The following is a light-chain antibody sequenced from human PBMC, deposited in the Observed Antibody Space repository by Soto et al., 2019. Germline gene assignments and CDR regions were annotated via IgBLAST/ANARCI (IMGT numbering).Light chain of an antibody. CDR1: SSDAGGYNY. J-gene: IGLJ1*01. Sequence: QTAPTQPASVSGSPGQSFTISCPGTSSDAGGYNYVSWYQQHPGKAPKLMIYDVSNGPSGVSNRFSGSKSGNTASLTISGLKAEEEADYSCSSNTSSSTSVFGTGTKVT. CDR2: DVS. V-gene: IGLV2-14*01. CDR3: SSNTSSSTSV.